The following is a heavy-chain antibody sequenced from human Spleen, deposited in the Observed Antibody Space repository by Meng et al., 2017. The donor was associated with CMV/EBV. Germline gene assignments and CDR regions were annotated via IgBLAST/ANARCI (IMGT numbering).Heavy chain of an antibody. V-gene: IGHV3-66*02. CDR1: GLIVSSNY. CDR3: ARDRYYHGMDV. Sequence: SCKASGLIVSSNYMSWVRQAPGKGLEWVSIIYSAGSAYYADSVKGRFTISRDNSKNTLYLQMNSLTADDTAVYYCARDRYYHGMDVWGQGTTVTVSS. CDR2: IYSAGSA. J-gene: IGHJ6*02.